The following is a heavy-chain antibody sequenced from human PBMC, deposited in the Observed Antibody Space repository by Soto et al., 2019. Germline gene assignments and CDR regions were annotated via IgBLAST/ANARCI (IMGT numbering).Heavy chain of an antibody. V-gene: IGHV4-34*01. CDR3: ARGRITMVRGVITNYYYYYGMDV. CDR2: INHSGST. D-gene: IGHD3-10*01. J-gene: IGHJ6*02. Sequence: QVQLQQWGAGLLKPSETLSLTCAVYGGSFSGYYWCWIRQPPGKGLAWIGEINHSGSTNYNPSLKRRVTISVDTSKNQFCLKLSSVNAADTAVYYCARGRITMVRGVITNYYYYYGMDVWGQGTTVTVSS. CDR1: GGSFSGYY.